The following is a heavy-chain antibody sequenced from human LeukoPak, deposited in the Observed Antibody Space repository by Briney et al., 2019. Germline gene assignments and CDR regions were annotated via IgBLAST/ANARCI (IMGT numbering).Heavy chain of an antibody. CDR1: GGSISNYY. V-gene: IGHV4-59*08. J-gene: IGHJ4*02. Sequence: SETLSLTCTVSGGSISNYYWSWIRQPPGKGLEWIGYIYYSGSTNYNPSLKSRVTISIDTSKNQFSLKLSSVTAADTAVYYCARLNCSGGSCYPDYWGQGTLVTVSS. CDR2: IYYSGST. D-gene: IGHD2-15*01. CDR3: ARLNCSGGSCYPDY.